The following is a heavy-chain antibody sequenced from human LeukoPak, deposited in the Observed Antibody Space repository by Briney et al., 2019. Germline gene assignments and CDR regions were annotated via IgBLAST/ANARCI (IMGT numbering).Heavy chain of an antibody. D-gene: IGHD4-17*01. CDR2: IYSGGST. V-gene: IGHV3-66*01. CDR1: GFTVSSNY. CDR3: ARDGAYGDYGGDAFDI. Sequence: GGSLRLSCAASGFTVSSNYMSWVRQAPGKGLEWVSVIYSGGSTYYADSVKGRFTISRDNSKNTLYLQMNSLRAEDTAVYYCARDGAYGDYGGDAFDIWGQGTMVTVSS. J-gene: IGHJ3*02.